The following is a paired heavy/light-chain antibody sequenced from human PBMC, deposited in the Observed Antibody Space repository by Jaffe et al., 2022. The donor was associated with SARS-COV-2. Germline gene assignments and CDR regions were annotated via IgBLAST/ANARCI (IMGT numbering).Light chain of an antibody. CDR3: HQYNNWPSWT. CDR1: QSVSSN. J-gene: IGKJ1*01. Sequence: EIVMTQSPATLSVSPGERVTLSCRASQSVSSNLAWYQQKRGQAPRLLMYGASTRATGIPARFSGSGSGTEFTLTISSLQSEDFAVYYCHQYNNWPSWTFGQGTKVEIK. CDR2: GAS. V-gene: IGKV3-15*01.
Heavy chain of an antibody. CDR3: ARAAPHGYDY. V-gene: IGHV3-48*02. CDR2: ISSSDSRSSDT. D-gene: IGHD6-13*01. CDR1: GFTFSNYG. J-gene: IGHJ4*02. Sequence: EVQLVESGGGLVQPGGSLRLSCAASGFTFSNYGMNWVRQAPGKGPEWVSYISSSDSRSSDTYYADSVKGRFTISRDNAKNSLYLQMSSLRDEDTAVYYCARAAPHGYDYWGQGTLVTVSS.